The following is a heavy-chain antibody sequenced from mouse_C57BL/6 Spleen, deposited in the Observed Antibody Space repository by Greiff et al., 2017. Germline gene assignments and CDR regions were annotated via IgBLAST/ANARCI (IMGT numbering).Heavy chain of an antibody. CDR1: GYSFTGYF. V-gene: IGHV1-20*01. D-gene: IGHD2-1*01. Sequence: VQLQQSGPELVKPGDSVKISCKASGYSFTGYFMNWVMQSHGKSLEWIGRINPYNGDTIYNQKFKGKATLTVDKSSSTSHMELRSLTSEDSAVCYCANEEVYYGNYSYYFDDRGQGTTLTVSA. J-gene: IGHJ2*01. CDR2: INPYNGDT. CDR3: ANEEVYYGNYSYYFDD.